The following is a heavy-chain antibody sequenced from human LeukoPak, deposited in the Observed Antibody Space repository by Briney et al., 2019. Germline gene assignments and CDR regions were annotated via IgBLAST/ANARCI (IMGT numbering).Heavy chain of an antibody. CDR1: GYTFTSYG. D-gene: IGHD3-22*01. V-gene: IGHV1-18*01. CDR3: ARTAVYYDSSGYYYYFDY. J-gene: IGHJ4*02. CDR2: ISAYNGNT. Sequence: ASVKVSCKASGYTFTSYGISWVRQAPGQGLEWMGWISAYNGNTNYAQKLQGRVTMTTDTSTSTAYMELRSLRSDDTAVYYCARTAVYYDSSGYYYYFDYWDQGTLVTVSS.